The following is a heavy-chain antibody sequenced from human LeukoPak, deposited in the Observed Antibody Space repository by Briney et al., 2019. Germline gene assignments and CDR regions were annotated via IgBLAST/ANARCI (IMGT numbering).Heavy chain of an antibody. V-gene: IGHV5-51*01. CDR3: ARSPFEGYCSSTSCPFFDY. Sequence: GESLKISCKGSGYSFTSYWIGWVRQMPGKGLGWMGIIYPGDSDTRYSPSFQGQVTISADKSISTAYLQWSSLTASDTAMYYCARSPFEGYCSSTSCPFFDYWGQGNLVTVSS. J-gene: IGHJ4*02. CDR2: IYPGDSDT. D-gene: IGHD2-2*01. CDR1: GYSFTSYW.